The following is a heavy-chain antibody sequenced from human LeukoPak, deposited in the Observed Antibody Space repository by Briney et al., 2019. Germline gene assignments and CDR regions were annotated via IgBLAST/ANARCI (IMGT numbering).Heavy chain of an antibody. Sequence: GGSLRLSCAASGFTFSSYWMTWVRQAPGKGLEWVANIGQDGSEKHYVDSVKGRFTISRDNAKNSLYLQMNSLRAEDTAVYYCARMNVVVVAAADYWGQGTLVTVSS. CDR2: IGQDGSEK. V-gene: IGHV3-7*01. CDR3: ARMNVVVVAAADY. J-gene: IGHJ4*02. CDR1: GFTFSSYW. D-gene: IGHD2-15*01.